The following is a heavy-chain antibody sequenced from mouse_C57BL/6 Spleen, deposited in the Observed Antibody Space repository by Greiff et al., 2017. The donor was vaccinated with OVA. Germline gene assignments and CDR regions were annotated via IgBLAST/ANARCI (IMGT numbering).Heavy chain of an antibody. CDR3: TRDGDYDGSPYFDY. CDR2: IDPETGGT. CDR1: GYTFTDYE. J-gene: IGHJ2*01. V-gene: IGHV1-15*01. D-gene: IGHD2-3*01. Sequence: QVQLQQSGAELVRPGASVTLSCKASGYTFTDYEMHWVKQTPVHGLEWIGAIDPETGGTAYNQKFKGKAILTADKSSSTAYMELRSLTSEDSAVYYCTRDGDYDGSPYFDYWGQGTTLTVSS.